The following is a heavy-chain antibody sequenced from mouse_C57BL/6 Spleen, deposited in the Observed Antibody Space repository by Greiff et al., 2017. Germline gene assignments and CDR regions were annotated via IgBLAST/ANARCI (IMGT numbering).Heavy chain of an antibody. D-gene: IGHD2-5*01. Sequence: VQLQQPGAELVRPGTSVKLSCKASGYTFTSYWMHWVKQRPGQGLEWIGVIDPSASYTNYNQKFKGKATLTVDTSSSTAYMQLSSLTSEDSAVYYCASPTYYSNYGYFDVWGTGTTVTVSS. CDR3: ASPTYYSNYGYFDV. V-gene: IGHV1-59*01. CDR2: IDPSASYT. CDR1: GYTFTSYW. J-gene: IGHJ1*03.